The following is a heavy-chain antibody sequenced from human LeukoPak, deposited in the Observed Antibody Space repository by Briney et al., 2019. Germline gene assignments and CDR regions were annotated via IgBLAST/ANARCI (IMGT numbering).Heavy chain of an antibody. CDR1: GFDLSPYT. CDR2: ISSTSTYM. D-gene: IGHD4-11*01. CDR3: ERRVTTFLS. V-gene: IGHV3-21*01. Sequence: PGGSLRLSCSASGFDLSPYTMNWVRQAPGKGLEWVASISSTSTYMYYGDSLKGRFTISRDNAKNTLYLQLYSLRAEDTATYYWERRVTTFLSWAQETLVIVSS. J-gene: IGHJ4*02.